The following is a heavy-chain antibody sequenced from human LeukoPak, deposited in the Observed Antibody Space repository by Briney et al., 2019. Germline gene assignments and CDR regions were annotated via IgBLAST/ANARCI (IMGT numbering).Heavy chain of an antibody. V-gene: IGHV4-61*02. CDR1: GGSISSGSYY. J-gene: IGHJ4*02. Sequence: SETLSLTCTVSGGSISSGSYYWRWIRQPAGKGLEWIGRIYTSGSTNYNPSLKSRVTISVDTSKNQFSLKLSSVTAADTAVYYCARDISRYYYDSSGWFDYWGQGTLVTVSS. D-gene: IGHD3-22*01. CDR2: IYTSGST. CDR3: ARDISRYYYDSSGWFDY.